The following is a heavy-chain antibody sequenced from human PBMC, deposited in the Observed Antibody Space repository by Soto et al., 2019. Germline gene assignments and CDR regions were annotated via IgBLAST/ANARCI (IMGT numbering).Heavy chain of an antibody. V-gene: IGHV4-30-4*01. Sequence: SETLSLTCTVSGGSISSGDYYWSWIRQPPGKGLEWIGYIYYSGSTYYNPSLKSRVTISVDTSKNQFSLKLSSVTAADTAVYYCARDSGCSSTSCYGLDYWGQGILVTVSS. D-gene: IGHD2-2*01. J-gene: IGHJ4*02. CDR3: ARDSGCSSTSCYGLDY. CDR1: GGSISSGDYY. CDR2: IYYSGST.